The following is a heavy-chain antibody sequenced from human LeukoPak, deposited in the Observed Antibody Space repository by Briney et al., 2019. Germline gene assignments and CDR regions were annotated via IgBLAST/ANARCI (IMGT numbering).Heavy chain of an antibody. Sequence: PGGSLRLSCAASGFTFSSYWMSWVRQAPGKGLEWVANIKQDGSEKYYVDSVKGRFTISRDNAKNSLYLQMNSLRAEDTAVYYCARDEPYGDRPMDVWGKGTSVTVSS. D-gene: IGHD4-17*01. CDR1: GFTFSSYW. J-gene: IGHJ6*04. CDR3: ARDEPYGDRPMDV. CDR2: IKQDGSEK. V-gene: IGHV3-7*01.